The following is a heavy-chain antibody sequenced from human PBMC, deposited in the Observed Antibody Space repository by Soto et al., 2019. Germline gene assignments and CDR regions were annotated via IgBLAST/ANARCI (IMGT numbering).Heavy chain of an antibody. D-gene: IGHD2-2*02. CDR3: ARAVTSWYRCYYYDGRDV. CDR1: GFTFSSYA. Sequence: QVQLVESGGGVVQPGRSLRLSCAASGFTFSSYAMHWVRQAPGKGLEWVAVISYDGSNKYYADSVKGRFTISRDNSKNTLYLQMNSLRAEDTAVYYCARAVTSWYRCYYYDGRDVWGQGTTVTVSS. CDR2: ISYDGSNK. V-gene: IGHV3-30-3*01. J-gene: IGHJ6*02.